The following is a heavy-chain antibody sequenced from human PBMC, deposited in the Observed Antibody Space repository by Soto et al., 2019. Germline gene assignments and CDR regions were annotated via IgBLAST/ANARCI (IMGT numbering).Heavy chain of an antibody. CDR3: ARETWDYSSPGSYYYYMDV. V-gene: IGHV3-13*01. CDR2: IGTAGDT. Sequence: GGSLRLSCAASGFTFSSYDMHWVRQATGKGLEWVSAIGTAGDTYYPGSVKGRFTISRENAKNSLYLQMNSLRAGDTAVYYCARETWDYSSPGSYYYYMDVWGKGTTVTVSS. CDR1: GFTFSSYD. J-gene: IGHJ6*03. D-gene: IGHD4-4*01.